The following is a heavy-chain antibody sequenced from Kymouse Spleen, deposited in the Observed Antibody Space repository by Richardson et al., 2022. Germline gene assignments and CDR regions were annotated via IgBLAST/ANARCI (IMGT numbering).Heavy chain of an antibody. D-gene: IGHD3-10*01. CDR3: AGTMVRGVIEDY. CDR2: INHSGST. V-gene: IGHV4-34*01. CDR1: GGSFSGYY. Sequence: QVQLQQWGAGLLKPSETLSLTCAVYGGSFSGYYWSWIRQPPGKGLEWIGEINHSGSTNYNPSLKSRVTISVDTSKNQFSLKLSSVTAADTAVYYCAGTMVRGVIEDYWGQGTLVTVSS. J-gene: IGHJ4*02.